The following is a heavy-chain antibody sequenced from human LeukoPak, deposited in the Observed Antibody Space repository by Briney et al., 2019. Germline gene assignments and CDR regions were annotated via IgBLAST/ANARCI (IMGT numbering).Heavy chain of an antibody. CDR3: GRDLDYFKD. V-gene: IGHV3-74*01. Sequence: QPGGSLRLSCAASGFSFSSYWMHWVRQAPGKGLVWVSRINSDASRTSYADSVKGRFTISRDNAKNTLYLQMKSLTVEDTAMYYCGRDLDYFKDWGQGTLVTVSS. J-gene: IGHJ4*02. CDR1: GFSFSSYW. CDR2: INSDASRT.